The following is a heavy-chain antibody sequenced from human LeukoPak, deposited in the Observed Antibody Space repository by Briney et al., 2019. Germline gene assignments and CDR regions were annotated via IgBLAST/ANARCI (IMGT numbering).Heavy chain of an antibody. CDR1: GDSISHYY. CDR2: IFYSGST. CDR3: ARGSSAPRWFPFDY. D-gene: IGHD4-23*01. V-gene: IGHV4-59*01. Sequence: SETLSLTCTVSGDSISHYYWSWIRQPPGKGLEWIGYIFYSGSTNYNPSLKSRVIMSVDTSRNQFSLKLNSLTAADTAVYYCARGSSAPRWFPFDYWGQGTLVTVSS. J-gene: IGHJ4*02.